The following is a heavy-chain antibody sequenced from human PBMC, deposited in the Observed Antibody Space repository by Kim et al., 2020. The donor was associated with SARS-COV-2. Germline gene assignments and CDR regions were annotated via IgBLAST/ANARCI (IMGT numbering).Heavy chain of an antibody. J-gene: IGHJ4*02. CDR3: ARGYSGSYSDVY. Sequence: NYAQKFQGRVTITADESTSTAYMELSSLRSEDTAVYYCARGYSGSYSDVYWGQGTLVTVSS. D-gene: IGHD1-26*01. V-gene: IGHV1-69*01.